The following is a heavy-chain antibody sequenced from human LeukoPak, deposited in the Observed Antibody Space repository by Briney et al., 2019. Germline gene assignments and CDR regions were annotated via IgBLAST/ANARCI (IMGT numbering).Heavy chain of an antibody. D-gene: IGHD5/OR15-5a*01. CDR2: ISSSGSTI. CDR1: GFAFSSYE. J-gene: IGHJ3*02. Sequence: PGGSLRLSCAASGFAFSSYEMNWVRQAPGKGLEWVSYISSSGSTIYDADSVKGRFTISRDNAKNSLYLQMNSLRAEDTAIYYCGRDEIVSGAFDIWGRGTMVTVSS. CDR3: GRDEIVSGAFDI. V-gene: IGHV3-48*03.